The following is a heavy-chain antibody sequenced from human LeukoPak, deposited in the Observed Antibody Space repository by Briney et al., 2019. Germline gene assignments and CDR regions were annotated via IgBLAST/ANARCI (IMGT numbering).Heavy chain of an antibody. CDR3: AGTSRRGYGSGSYYIFDY. Sequence: SETLSLTCTVSGGSISSGGYYWSWIRQHPGKGLEWIGYIYYSGSTYYNPSLKSRVTISVDTSKNQFSLKLSSVTAADTAVYYCAGTSRRGYGSGSYYIFDYWGQGTLVTVSS. CDR1: GGSISSGGYY. V-gene: IGHV4-31*03. J-gene: IGHJ4*02. D-gene: IGHD3-10*01. CDR2: IYYSGST.